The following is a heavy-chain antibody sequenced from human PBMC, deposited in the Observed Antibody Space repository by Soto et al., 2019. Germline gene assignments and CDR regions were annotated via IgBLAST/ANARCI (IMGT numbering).Heavy chain of an antibody. CDR1: GFTVSSNY. Sequence: GGSLRLSCAASGFTVSSNYMSWVRQAPGKGLEWVSGFRTSGDGGTTYYADSVKGRFTISRDNSKNMLFLQMNSLRAEDTAIYYCAKKVNSGPGSQYFDYWGQGTLVTVSS. J-gene: IGHJ4*02. CDR2: FRTSGDGGTT. CDR3: AKKVNSGPGSQYFDY. D-gene: IGHD3-10*01. V-gene: IGHV3-23*01.